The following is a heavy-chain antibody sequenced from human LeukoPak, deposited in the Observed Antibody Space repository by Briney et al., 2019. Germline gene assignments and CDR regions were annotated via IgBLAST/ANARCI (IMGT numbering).Heavy chain of an antibody. CDR1: GFTFSIYS. J-gene: IGHJ6*03. Sequence: PGGSLRLSCAASGFTFSIYSMSWVRQAPGKGLEWVSSISSTSIYIYYADPVRGRFTISRDNAENSLYLQINSLGVEDTAVYSCARVAAGAEAHTLHYHYMDVWGKGTTVTVSS. CDR3: ARVAAGAEAHTLHYHYMDV. D-gene: IGHD6-13*01. V-gene: IGHV3-21*01. CDR2: ISSTSIYI.